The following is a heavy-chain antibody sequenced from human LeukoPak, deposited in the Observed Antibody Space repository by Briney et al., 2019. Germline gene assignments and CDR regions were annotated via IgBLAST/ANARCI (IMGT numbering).Heavy chain of an antibody. CDR2: ISSSSSYI. Sequence: GGSLRLSCAASGFTFSSYSMNWVRQAPGKGLEWVSSISSSSSYIYYADSVKGRFTISRDNAKNSLYLQMNSLRAEDTAVYYCASGIRRVYDSSGYYLFDYWGQGTLVTVSS. CDR3: ASGIRRVYDSSGYYLFDY. V-gene: IGHV3-21*01. CDR1: GFTFSSYS. J-gene: IGHJ4*02. D-gene: IGHD3-22*01.